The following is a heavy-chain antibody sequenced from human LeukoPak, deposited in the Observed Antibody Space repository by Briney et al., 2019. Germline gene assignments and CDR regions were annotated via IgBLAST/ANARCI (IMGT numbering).Heavy chain of an antibody. J-gene: IGHJ2*01. CDR3: ARGAPKNWYFDL. V-gene: IGHV3-23*01. Sequence: GSLRLPCAASGFTFSSYAMSWVRQAPGKGLEWVSAISGSGGSTYYADSVKGRFTISRDNSKNTLYLQMNSLRAEDTAVYYCARGAPKNWYFDLWGRGTLVTVSS. CDR2: ISGSGGST. CDR1: GFTFSSYA.